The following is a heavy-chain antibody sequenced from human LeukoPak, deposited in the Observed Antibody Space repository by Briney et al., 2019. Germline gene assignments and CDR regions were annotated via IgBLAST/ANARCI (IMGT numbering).Heavy chain of an antibody. J-gene: IGHJ4*02. CDR3: ARGGSDYYGSGSYSYFDY. CDR1: GGSISSYY. Sequence: PSETLSLTCTVSGGSISSYYWSWIRQPPGKGLEWIGFIYYSGGTNYNPSLKSRVTISVDTSKNQFSLKLSSVTAADTAVYYCARGGSDYYGSGSYSYFDYWGQGTLVTVSS. V-gene: IGHV4-59*01. CDR2: IYYSGGT. D-gene: IGHD3-10*01.